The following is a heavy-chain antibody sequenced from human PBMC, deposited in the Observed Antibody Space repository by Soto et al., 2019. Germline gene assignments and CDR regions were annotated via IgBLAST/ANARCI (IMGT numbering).Heavy chain of an antibody. CDR1: GFTFSRNV. J-gene: IGHJ3*01. V-gene: IGHV3-23*01. D-gene: IGHD5-12*01. CDR3: AKGMGDGYNYGAAFDF. Sequence: EVQLLESGGGLVQPGGSLRLSCVASGFTFSRNVMSWVRQAPGKGLEWVSTISGSGGSTYYGDSVKGRFTISRGSSKNTLYLEMSSLRAEGTAVYYCAKGMGDGYNYGAAFDFWGQGTMVTVSS. CDR2: ISGSGGST.